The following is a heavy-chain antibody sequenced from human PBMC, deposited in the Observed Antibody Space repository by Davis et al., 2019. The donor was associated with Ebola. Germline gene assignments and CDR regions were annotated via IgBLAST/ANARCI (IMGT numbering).Heavy chain of an antibody. CDR3: AKEPSSGYAFDI. D-gene: IGHD3-22*01. Sequence: PGGSLRLSCAASGFTFSAYHMNWVRQAPGKGLEWVANIRDSEVTYYADSVKDRFTISRDNSKSTLYLQMDSLRAEDTALYYCAKEPSSGYAFDIWGQGTMVTVSS. CDR1: GFTFSAYH. V-gene: IGHV3-23*01. J-gene: IGHJ3*02. CDR2: IRDSEVT.